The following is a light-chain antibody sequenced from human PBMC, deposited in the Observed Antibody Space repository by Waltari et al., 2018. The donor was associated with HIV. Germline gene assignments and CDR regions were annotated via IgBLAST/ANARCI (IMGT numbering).Light chain of an antibody. CDR1: QGISSA. Sequence: AIELTQSPSYLSASVGDRVTLTCRANQGISSALAWYQQKQGKTPKLLISDASNLESGVPSRFSGSGSGTDVTLTISSLQPEDFATYYCQQFTNYPITFGQGTRLEIK. CDR3: QQFTNYPIT. V-gene: IGKV1D-13*01. CDR2: DAS. J-gene: IGKJ5*01.